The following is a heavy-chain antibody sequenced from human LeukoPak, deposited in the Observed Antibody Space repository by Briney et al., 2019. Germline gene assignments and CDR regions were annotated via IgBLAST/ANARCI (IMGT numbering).Heavy chain of an antibody. Sequence: PGGSLRLSCAASGFTFSDAWMNWVRQAPGKGLEWVARIKTKTDPERLEYAAPVKGRFTISRDDSKNTVYLQMNSLETEDTAVYHCTTTTVTAGTRHYFDFWGRGTLLTVPS. CDR1: GFTFSDAW. J-gene: IGHJ4*02. D-gene: IGHD4-17*01. V-gene: IGHV3-15*01. CDR3: TTTTVTAGTRHYFDF. CDR2: IKTKTDPERL.